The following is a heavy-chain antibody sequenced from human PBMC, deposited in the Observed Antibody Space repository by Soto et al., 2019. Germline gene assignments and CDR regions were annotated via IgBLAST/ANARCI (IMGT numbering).Heavy chain of an antibody. D-gene: IGHD1-26*01. Sequence: PGGSLRLSCAASGFTFSSYSMNWVRQAPGKGLEWVSSISSSSSYIYYADSVKGRFTISRDNAKNSLYLQMNSLRAEDTAVYYCARDLRRLGSMMEVWGKGTTVTVSS. CDR2: ISSSSSYI. CDR1: GFTFSSYS. CDR3: ARDLRRLGSMMEV. J-gene: IGHJ6*04. V-gene: IGHV3-21*01.